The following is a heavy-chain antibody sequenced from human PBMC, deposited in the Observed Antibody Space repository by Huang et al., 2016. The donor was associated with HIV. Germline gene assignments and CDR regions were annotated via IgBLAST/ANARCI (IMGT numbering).Heavy chain of an antibody. V-gene: IGHV1-3*01. D-gene: IGHD4-4*01. Sequence: QVQLVQSGAEVKKPGASVKVSCKASGYTFTSYAMHWVRQATGQRVEGMGWINAGNGNTKYSQKVQGRVTITRDTSASTAYMELSSLRSEDTAVYYCARVALYKPRTTEYSPWGQGTLVTVSS. J-gene: IGHJ5*02. CDR2: INAGNGNT. CDR1: GYTFTSYA. CDR3: ARVALYKPRTTEYSP.